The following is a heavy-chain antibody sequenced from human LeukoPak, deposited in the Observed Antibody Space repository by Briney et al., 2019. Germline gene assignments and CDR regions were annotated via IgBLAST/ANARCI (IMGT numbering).Heavy chain of an antibody. CDR2: ISGSGGST. Sequence: GGSLRLSCAVSGFTFSSYAMSWVRQAPGKGLEWVSAISGSGGSTYYADSVKGRFTISRDNSKNTLYLQMNSLRAEDTAVYYCAKGTGDIVVVPYYYYGMDVWRQGTTVTVSS. CDR1: GFTFSSYA. D-gene: IGHD2-15*01. CDR3: AKGTGDIVVVPYYYYGMDV. V-gene: IGHV3-23*01. J-gene: IGHJ6*02.